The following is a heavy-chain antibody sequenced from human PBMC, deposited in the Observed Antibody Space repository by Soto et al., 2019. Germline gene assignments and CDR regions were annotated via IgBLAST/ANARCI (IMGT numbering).Heavy chain of an antibody. CDR2: IYYSGST. J-gene: IGHJ5*02. V-gene: IGHV4-31*11. CDR1: GGSISSGGYS. Sequence: SETLSLTCAVSGGSISSGGYSWSWIRQPPGKGLEWIGYIYYSGSTYYNPFLKSRVTISVDTSKNQFSLKLSSVTAADPAVYYCARTPSAWGQGTLVTVSS. CDR3: ARTPSA.